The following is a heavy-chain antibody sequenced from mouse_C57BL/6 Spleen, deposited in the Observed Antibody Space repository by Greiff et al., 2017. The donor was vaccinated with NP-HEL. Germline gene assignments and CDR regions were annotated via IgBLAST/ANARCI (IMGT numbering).Heavy chain of an antibody. J-gene: IGHJ3*01. CDR2: ILPGSGST. D-gene: IGHD1-1*01. Sequence: VQLQQSGAELMKPGASVKLSCKATGYTFTGYWIEWVKQRPGHGLEWIGEILPGSGSTNYNEKFKGKATFTADPSSNTAYMQLSSLTTDDSAIYYGARFDDGSEGGFPYWGQGTLVTVSA. CDR3: ARFDDGSEGGFPY. CDR1: GYTFTGYW. V-gene: IGHV1-9*01.